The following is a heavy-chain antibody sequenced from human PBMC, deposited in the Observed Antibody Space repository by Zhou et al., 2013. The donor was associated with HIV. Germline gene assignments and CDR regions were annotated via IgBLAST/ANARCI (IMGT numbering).Heavy chain of an antibody. Sequence: QVQLVQSGAEVKKPGASVKVSCKASGYTFTGYYMHWVRQAPGQGLEWMGWINPNSGGTNYAQKFQGRVTMTRDTSISTAYMELSRLRSDDTAVYYCARDGEAFTRIVGATANDAFDIWGQGTMVTVSS. CDR2: INPNSGGT. CDR3: ARDGEAFTRIVGATANDAFDI. V-gene: IGHV1-2*02. J-gene: IGHJ3*02. D-gene: IGHD1-26*01. CDR1: GYTFTGYY.